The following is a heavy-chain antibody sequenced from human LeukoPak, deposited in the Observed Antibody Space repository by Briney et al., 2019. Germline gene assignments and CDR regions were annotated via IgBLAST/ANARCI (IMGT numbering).Heavy chain of an antibody. D-gene: IGHD5-18*01. CDR3: ARGGYSYGSCDY. Sequence: SETLSLTCTVSGGSISSGDYYWSWIRQPPGKGLEWIGYIYYSGSTNYNPSLKSRVTMSLDTSKNQFSLKVGSVTAADTAVYYCARGGYSYGSCDYWGQGTLVTVSS. CDR1: GGSISSGDYY. CDR2: IYYSGST. V-gene: IGHV4-30-4*01. J-gene: IGHJ4*02.